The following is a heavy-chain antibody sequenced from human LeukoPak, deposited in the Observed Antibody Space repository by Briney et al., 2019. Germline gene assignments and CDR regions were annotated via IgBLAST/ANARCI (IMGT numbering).Heavy chain of an antibody. CDR2: ISGSGGST. D-gene: IGHD3-10*01. V-gene: IGHV3-23*01. CDR1: GFTFSSYA. J-gene: IGHJ6*02. CDR3: AKVNYYGSGPMDV. Sequence: GGSLRLSCAASGFTFSSYAMSWVRQAPGKGLEWVSAISGSGGSTYYADSVKGRFTISRDNSKKTLYLQMNSLRAEDTAVYYCAKVNYYGSGPMDVWGQGTTVTVSS.